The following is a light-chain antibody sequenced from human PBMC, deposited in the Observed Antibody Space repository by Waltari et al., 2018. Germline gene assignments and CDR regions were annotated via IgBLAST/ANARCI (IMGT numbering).Light chain of an antibody. CDR1: SSNIGRNT. J-gene: IGLJ2*01. CDR3: AAWDDSLNGVV. Sequence: QSFLTQPPSASGTPGQRVTISCSGSSSNIGRNTSNWYQHLPGTAPKLLIYSNNQWPSGVPDRFSGSKSGTSASLAISGLQSEDEADYYCAAWDDSLNGVVFGGGTKLTVL. CDR2: SNN. V-gene: IGLV1-44*01.